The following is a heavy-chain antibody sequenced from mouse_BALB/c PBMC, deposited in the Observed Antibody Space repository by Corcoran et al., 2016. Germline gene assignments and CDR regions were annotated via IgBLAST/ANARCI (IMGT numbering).Heavy chain of an antibody. CDR1: GYTFSSYW. D-gene: IGHD2-14*01. CDR3: ARKEVRRAWFAY. CDR2: ILPGSGST. Sequence: QVQLQQSGAELMKPGASVKISCKATGYTFSSYWIEWVKQRPGHGLEWIGEILPGSGSTNYNEKFKGKATFTADTSSNTAYMQLSSLTSEDSAVYYCARKEVRRAWFAYWGQGTLVTVS. V-gene: IGHV1-9*01. J-gene: IGHJ3*01.